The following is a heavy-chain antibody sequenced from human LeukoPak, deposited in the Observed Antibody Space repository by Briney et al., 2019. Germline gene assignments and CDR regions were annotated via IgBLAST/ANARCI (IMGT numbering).Heavy chain of an antibody. CDR1: GGFINSYF. J-gene: IGHJ4*02. D-gene: IGHD3-10*01. CDR3: ASTLVRGVIAPFDY. Sequence: SETLSLTCTVSGGFINSYFWNWIRQPAGKGLEWIGRIFTSGSTDYNPSLKSRVTMSVDASKNQFSLKLSSVTAADTAVYYCASTLVRGVIAPFDYWGQGTLVIVSS. CDR2: IFTSGST. V-gene: IGHV4-4*07.